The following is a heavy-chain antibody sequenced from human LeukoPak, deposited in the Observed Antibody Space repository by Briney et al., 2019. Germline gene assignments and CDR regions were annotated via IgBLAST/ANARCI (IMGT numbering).Heavy chain of an antibody. V-gene: IGHV1-69-2*01. J-gene: IGHJ6*03. CDR1: GYTFTDYY. Sequence: ASVKVSCKVSGYTFTDYYMHWVRQAPGKGLEWMGLVDPEDGETIYAEKFQGRVTITADTSTDTAYMELSSLRSEDTAVYYCAREESNYMEYYYYYYMDVWGKGTTVTVSS. CDR2: VDPEDGET. D-gene: IGHD4-11*01. CDR3: AREESNYMEYYYYYYMDV.